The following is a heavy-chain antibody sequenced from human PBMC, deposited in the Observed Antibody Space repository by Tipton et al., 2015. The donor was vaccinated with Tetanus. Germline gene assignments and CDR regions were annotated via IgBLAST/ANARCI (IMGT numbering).Heavy chain of an antibody. Sequence: TLSLTCSVSGDSIGSFYWTWIRQPAGKGLEWIGRIYTSGSTNYNPSLKSRVIMSVDTSRRQFSLKLNSVTAADTAVYYCARGWGSSWYYFDYWGQGILVTVSS. D-gene: IGHD6-13*01. CDR3: ARGWGSSWYYFDY. J-gene: IGHJ4*02. V-gene: IGHV4-4*07. CDR1: GDSIGSFY. CDR2: IYTSGST.